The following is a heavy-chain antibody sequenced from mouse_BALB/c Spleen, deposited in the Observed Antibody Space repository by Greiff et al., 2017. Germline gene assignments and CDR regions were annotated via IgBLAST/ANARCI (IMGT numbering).Heavy chain of an antibody. J-gene: IGHJ1*01. CDR1: GYSITSDYA. D-gene: IGHD2-10*01. CDR2: ISYSGST. CDR3: ARGDLAYYGNSWYFDV. Sequence: VQLKESGPGLVKPSQSLSLTCTVTGYSITSDYAWNWIRQFPGNKLEWMGYISYSGSTSYNPSLKSRISITRDTSKNQFFLQLNSVTTEDTATYYCARGDLAYYGNSWYFDVWGAGTTVTVSS. V-gene: IGHV3-2*02.